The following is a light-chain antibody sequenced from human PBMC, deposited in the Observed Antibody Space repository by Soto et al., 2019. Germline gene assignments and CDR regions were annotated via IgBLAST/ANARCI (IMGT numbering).Light chain of an antibody. CDR2: KAS. CDR3: QQYTSYWT. J-gene: IGKJ1*01. V-gene: IGKV1-5*03. CDR1: QSIGSW. Sequence: DIQMTQSPSTLSASVGDRVTITCRASQSIGSWLAWYQQKPGKAPKLLIYKASNLESGVPSRFSGSGSGTEFTLTISSLQPDDFATYYCQQYTSYWTFGQGTKVDIK.